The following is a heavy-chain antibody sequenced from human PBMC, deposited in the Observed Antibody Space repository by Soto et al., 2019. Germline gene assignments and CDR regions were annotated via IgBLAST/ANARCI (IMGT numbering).Heavy chain of an antibody. Sequence: GGSLRLSCAASGFTFSNYAISWVRQTPGKGLEWVSVISGSGDFTYYADSVKGRFTISRDNPKNTIYLQMNSLRAEDTAVYYCAKGFYGSGNYYNERAFDSWGQGTLVTVSS. CDR3: AKGFYGSGNYYNERAFDS. V-gene: IGHV3-23*01. J-gene: IGHJ4*02. D-gene: IGHD3-10*01. CDR1: GFTFSNYA. CDR2: ISGSGDFT.